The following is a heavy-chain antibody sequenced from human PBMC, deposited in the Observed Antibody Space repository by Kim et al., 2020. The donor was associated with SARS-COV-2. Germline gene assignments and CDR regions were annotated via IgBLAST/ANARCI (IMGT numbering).Heavy chain of an antibody. Sequence: TYYADSVKGRFTISRDNAKNTLYLQMNSLRAEDTAVYYCAKGEQLVYYFDYWGQGTLVTVSS. CDR3: AKGEQLVYYFDY. V-gene: IGHV3-23*01. CDR2: T. J-gene: IGHJ4*02. D-gene: IGHD6-13*01.